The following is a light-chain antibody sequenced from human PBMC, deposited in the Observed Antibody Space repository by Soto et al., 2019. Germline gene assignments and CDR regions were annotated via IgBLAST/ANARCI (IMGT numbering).Light chain of an antibody. J-gene: IGKJ4*01. CDR2: AAS. CDR1: QGISSR. CDR3: QQANSFPLT. Sequence: DIQMTQTPSSVSASVGDRVTMTCRASQGISSRLAWYQQKPGKAPNLLIYAASNLQSGVPSRFSGSGSETDFTLTIGSLQPEDFATYYCQQANSFPLTFGGGTKVEIK. V-gene: IGKV1-12*01.